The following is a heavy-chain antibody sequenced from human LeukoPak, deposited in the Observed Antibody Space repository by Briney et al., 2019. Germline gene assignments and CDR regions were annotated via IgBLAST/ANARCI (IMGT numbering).Heavy chain of an antibody. Sequence: SETLSLTCTVSGGSISSYYWSWIRQPPGKGLEWIGYIYYSGSTNYNPSLKSRVTISIHTSRNQFSLMLSSVTAADTAMYYCARYYDRTGFDYWGQGTLVTVSS. V-gene: IGHV4-59*08. J-gene: IGHJ4*02. CDR3: ARYYDRTGFDY. CDR1: GGSISSYY. D-gene: IGHD3-16*01. CDR2: IYYSGST.